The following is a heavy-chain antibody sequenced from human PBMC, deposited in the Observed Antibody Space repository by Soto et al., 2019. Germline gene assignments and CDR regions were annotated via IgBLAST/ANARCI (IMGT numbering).Heavy chain of an antibody. CDR1: GGSISNSSYL. V-gene: IGHV4-39*01. J-gene: IGHJ4*02. CDR3: SRIAVSGPRTGFDY. CDR2: VSHIGST. D-gene: IGHD6-19*01. Sequence: QLQLQESGPGLVKPSETLSLTCSVSGGSISNSSYLWGWVRQPPGKGLQWIGSVSHIGSTNYNPSLKSRLTTPVGTSKTQSSLRLDSVTAADTAVYYCSRIAVSGPRTGFDYWGQGILVTVSS.